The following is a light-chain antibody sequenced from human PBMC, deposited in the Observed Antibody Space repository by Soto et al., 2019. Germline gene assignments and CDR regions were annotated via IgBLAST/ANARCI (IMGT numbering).Light chain of an antibody. J-gene: IGLJ3*02. V-gene: IGLV2-11*01. CDR2: YVS. Sequence: QSALTQPRSVSGSPGQSVTISCTGTSSDVVSWYQQHPGKAPEVIIYYVSQRPSGVPDRFSGSKSGNTASLTISGLQAEDEADYYCCSSAGGFTWVFGGGTKLTVL. CDR1: SSDV. CDR3: CSSAGGFTWV.